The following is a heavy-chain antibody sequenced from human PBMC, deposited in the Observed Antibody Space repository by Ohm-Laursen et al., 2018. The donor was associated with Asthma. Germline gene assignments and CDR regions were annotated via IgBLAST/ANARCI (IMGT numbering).Heavy chain of an antibody. CDR1: GFTFSSYG. J-gene: IGHJ6*02. Sequence: RSLRLSCTASGFTFSSYGMHWVRQAPGKGLEWVAVISYDGSNKYYADSVKGRFTISRDNSKNTLYLQMNSLRAEDTAVYCCAKAVAGTNYYYYGMDVWGQGTTVTVSS. CDR3: AKAVAGTNYYYYGMDV. CDR2: ISYDGSNK. D-gene: IGHD6-19*01. V-gene: IGHV3-30*18.